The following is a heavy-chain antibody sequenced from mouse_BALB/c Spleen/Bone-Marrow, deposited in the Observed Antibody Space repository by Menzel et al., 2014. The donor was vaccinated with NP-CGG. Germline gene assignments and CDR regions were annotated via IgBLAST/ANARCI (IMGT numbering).Heavy chain of an antibody. J-gene: IGHJ4*01. CDR1: GFTFNTNA. Sequence: EVKLMESGGGLVQPKGSLKLSCAASGFTFNTNAMNWVRQAPGKGLEWVARIRSKSNNYATYYADSVKDRFTISRDDSQSILYLQMNNLKTEDTAMYYCVRYRYDGAMDYWGQGTSVTVSS. CDR3: VRYRYDGAMDY. D-gene: IGHD2-14*01. CDR2: IRSKSNNYAT. V-gene: IGHV10S3*01.